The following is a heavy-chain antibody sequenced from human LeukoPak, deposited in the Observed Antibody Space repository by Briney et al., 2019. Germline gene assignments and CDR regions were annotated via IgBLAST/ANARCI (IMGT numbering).Heavy chain of an antibody. D-gene: IGHD3-16*01. Sequence: SVKVPCKASGGSFSNYAISWVRQAPGQGLEWMGGIVPILSTTNYARKFQGRVTMTAGESTSTAYMELSSLRSDDTAVYYCARGPPPYTEGDLFYYYGLDVWGQGTTVTVSS. CDR2: IVPILSTT. J-gene: IGHJ6*02. CDR3: ARGPPPYTEGDLFYYYGLDV. CDR1: GGSFSNYA. V-gene: IGHV1-69*13.